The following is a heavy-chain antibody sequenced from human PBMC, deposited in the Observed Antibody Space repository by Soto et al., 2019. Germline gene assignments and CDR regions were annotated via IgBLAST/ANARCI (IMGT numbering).Heavy chain of an antibody. V-gene: IGHV4-59*01. D-gene: IGHD3-10*01. J-gene: IGHJ4*02. CDR2: IYYLGST. Sequence: SETLSLTCSVSGGSMSEYFWSWIRQSPGKGLEWIGYIYYLGSTDYNPSLKSRVTISVDTSKRQFSLRLTSVAAADTAVYYCARDGYDGSGSPYPAYWGPGTQVTVSS. CDR1: GGSMSEYF. CDR3: ARDGYDGSGSPYPAY.